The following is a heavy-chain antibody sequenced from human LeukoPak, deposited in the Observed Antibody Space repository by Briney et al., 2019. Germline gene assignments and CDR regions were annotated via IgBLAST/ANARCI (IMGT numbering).Heavy chain of an antibody. D-gene: IGHD6-13*01. V-gene: IGHV1-24*01. CDR3: ATLVAAAGSYFDP. Sequence: ASVKVSCKVSGYTLTELSMHWVRQAPGKGLEWMGGFDPEDGETIYAQKFQGRVTMTEDTSTDTAYMERSSLRSEDTAVYYCATLVAAAGSYFDPWGQGTLVTVSS. J-gene: IGHJ5*02. CDR2: FDPEDGET. CDR1: GYTLTELS.